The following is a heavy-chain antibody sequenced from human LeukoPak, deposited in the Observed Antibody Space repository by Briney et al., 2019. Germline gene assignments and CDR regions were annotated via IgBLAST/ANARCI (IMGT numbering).Heavy chain of an antibody. CDR3: ARDGKYVWGSYRYRWFDY. V-gene: IGHV1-18*01. D-gene: IGHD3-16*02. Sequence: ASVKVSCKASAYTFTSYGISWVRQAPGQGLEWMGWIGAHNGNTNYAQNLQGRVTMTTDTSTSTAYMELRSLRSDDTAVYYCARDGKYVWGSYRYRWFDYWGQGTLVTVSS. CDR1: AYTFTSYG. J-gene: IGHJ4*02. CDR2: IGAHNGNT.